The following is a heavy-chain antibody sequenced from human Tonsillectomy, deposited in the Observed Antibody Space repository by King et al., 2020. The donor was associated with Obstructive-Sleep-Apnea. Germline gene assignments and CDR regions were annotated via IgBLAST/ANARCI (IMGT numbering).Heavy chain of an antibody. CDR2: INHSGST. D-gene: IGHD6-13*01. CDR3: ARGSGAAAVNWFDP. Sequence: VQLQQWGAGLLKTSETLSLTCAVFGGSFSDYYWSWGRQPPGKGLEWVGEINHSGSTNYNPSLKGRVPISVDTSKNQFSLKLNSVTAADTAVYYCARGSGAAAVNWFDPWAQGTLVTVSS. V-gene: IGHV4-34*01. CDR1: GGSFSDYY. J-gene: IGHJ5*02.